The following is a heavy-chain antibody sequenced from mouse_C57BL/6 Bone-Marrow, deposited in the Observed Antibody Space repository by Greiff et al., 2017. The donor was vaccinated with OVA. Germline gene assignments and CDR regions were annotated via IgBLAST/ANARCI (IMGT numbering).Heavy chain of an antibody. Sequence: EVKLVESGAELVRPGASVKLSCTASGFNIKDDYMHWVKQRPEQGLEWIGWIDPENGDTEYASKFQGKATITADTSSNTAYLQLSSLTSEDTAVYYCTTLMVIFAYWGQGTLVTVSA. CDR1: GFNIKDDY. D-gene: IGHD2-3*01. J-gene: IGHJ3*01. CDR2: IDPENGDT. CDR3: TTLMVIFAY. V-gene: IGHV14-4*01.